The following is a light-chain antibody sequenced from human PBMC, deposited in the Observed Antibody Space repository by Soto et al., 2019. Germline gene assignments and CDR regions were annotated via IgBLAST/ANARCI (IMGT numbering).Light chain of an antibody. CDR3: ATWDANLSGL. J-gene: IGLJ3*02. V-gene: IGLV1-47*01. CDR1: SSNIGTNY. CDR2: RNN. Sequence: QSVLTQPPSASGTPGQRVTISCSGSSSNIGTNYVYWYQHLPGTAPKLLIYRNNQRPSGVPDRFSGSKSGTSASLAISGLRSEDEADYYCATWDANLSGLFGGGTKLTVL.